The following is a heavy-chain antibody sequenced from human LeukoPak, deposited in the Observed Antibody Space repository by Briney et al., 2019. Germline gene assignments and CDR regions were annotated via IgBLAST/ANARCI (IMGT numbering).Heavy chain of an antibody. Sequence: SETLSLTCAVSGDSISSSYWWSWVRQPPGKGLEWIGEIYHSGSTNYNPSLKSRVTISVDKSKNQFSLKLTSVTAADTAVYYCAKGLVAATGIGYWGQGTLVTVSS. CDR1: GDSISSSYW. D-gene: IGHD2-2*01. J-gene: IGHJ4*02. CDR2: IYHSGST. CDR3: AKGLVAATGIGY. V-gene: IGHV4-4*02.